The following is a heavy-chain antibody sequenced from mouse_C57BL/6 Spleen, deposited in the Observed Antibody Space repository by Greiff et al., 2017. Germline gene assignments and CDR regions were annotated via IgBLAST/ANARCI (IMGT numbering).Heavy chain of an antibody. V-gene: IGHV5-17*01. Sequence: EVKVEESGGGLVKPGGSLKLSCAASGFTFSDYGMHWVRQAPEKGLEWVAYISSGSSTIYYADTVKGRFTISRDNAKNTLFLQMTSLRSEDTAMYYCARGSYKLMDYWGQGTSVTVSS. CDR1: GFTFSDYG. CDR2: ISSGSSTI. CDR3: ARGSYKLMDY. J-gene: IGHJ4*01. D-gene: IGHD1-1*01.